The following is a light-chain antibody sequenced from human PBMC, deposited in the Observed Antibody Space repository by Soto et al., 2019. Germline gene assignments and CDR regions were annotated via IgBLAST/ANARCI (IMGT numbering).Light chain of an antibody. CDR3: QQLNGYQLA. Sequence: DIQLTQSPSFLFASVGDTVTITCRASQGMSTYLAWYQQKPGKVPKLLIRSASTLQSGVPPRFSGGGSGTEFTLTISTLQPDDSGIYYCQQLNGYQLAFGGGTNVEIK. V-gene: IGKV1-9*01. J-gene: IGKJ4*01. CDR1: QGMSTY. CDR2: SAS.